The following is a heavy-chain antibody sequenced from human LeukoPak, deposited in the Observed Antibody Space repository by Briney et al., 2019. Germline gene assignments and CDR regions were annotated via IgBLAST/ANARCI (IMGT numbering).Heavy chain of an antibody. CDR1: GFTFSSYS. Sequence: GGSLRLSCAASGFTFSSYSMNWVRQAPGKGLEWVSSISSSSYIYYADSVKGRFTISRDNAKNSLYLQMNSLRAEDTAVYYGGRDRLFPYRFYVDYGGQEPLVPVS. CDR3: GRDRLFPYRFYVDY. J-gene: IGHJ4*02. D-gene: IGHD3-16*01. V-gene: IGHV3-21*01. CDR2: ISSSSYI.